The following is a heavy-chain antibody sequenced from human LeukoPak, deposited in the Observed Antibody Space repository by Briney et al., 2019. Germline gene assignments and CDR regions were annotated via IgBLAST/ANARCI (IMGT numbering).Heavy chain of an antibody. D-gene: IGHD1-7*01. CDR3: ARGGTTGTTYYYYGMDV. J-gene: IGHJ6*02. V-gene: IGHV1-18*01. CDR1: GYTFTNYG. Sequence: ASVTVSCKASGYTFTNYGISWERQAPGQGLDWMGSISAYNGNTNYAQKLQGRVTITTDTSTSTAYLELRSLRSDDTAVYYCARGGTTGTTYYYYGMDVWGQGTTVTVSS. CDR2: ISAYNGNT.